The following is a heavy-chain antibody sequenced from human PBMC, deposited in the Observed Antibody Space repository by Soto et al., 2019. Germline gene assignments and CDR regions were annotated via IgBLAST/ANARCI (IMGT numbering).Heavy chain of an antibody. D-gene: IGHD4-17*01. V-gene: IGHV3-23*01. CDR3: ARVWESKVTTRNYYYGMDF. CDR1: VFTFSSYA. Sequence: GSLRLSCASSVFTFSSYAMSWVRQAPGRGLEWVSTISGSGGSAYFADSVKGRFTISRDNSKNTLYLQMNSLRAEDTAVYYCARVWESKVTTRNYYYGMDFRGQGTTVTV. CDR2: ISGSGGSA. J-gene: IGHJ6*02.